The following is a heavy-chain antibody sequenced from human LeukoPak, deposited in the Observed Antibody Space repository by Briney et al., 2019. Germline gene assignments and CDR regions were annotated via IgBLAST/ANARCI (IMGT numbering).Heavy chain of an antibody. CDR2: IIPIFGTA. CDR1: GGTFSSYA. J-gene: IGHJ3*02. CDR3: ARERISTMIVVVVDHDAFDI. V-gene: IGHV1-69*05. Sequence: SVKVSCKASGGTFSSYAISWVRQAPGQGLEWMGGIIPIFGTANYAQKFQGRVTITTDESTSTAYMELSSPRSEDTAVYYCARERISTMIVVVVDHDAFDIWGQGTMVTVSS. D-gene: IGHD3-22*01.